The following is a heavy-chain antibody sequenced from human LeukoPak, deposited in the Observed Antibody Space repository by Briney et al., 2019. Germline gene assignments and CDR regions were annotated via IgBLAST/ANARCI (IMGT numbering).Heavy chain of an antibody. CDR2: MNKDGSEK. V-gene: IGHV3-7*03. J-gene: IGHJ6*02. D-gene: IGHD2-8*01. Sequence: GGSLRLSCAASGFILSNHWMTWVRQAPGKGPEWVANMNKDGSEKYYVDSVRGRFTISRDTAKNSLYLQMNNLRAEDTALYYCARNNDMDVWGQGTTVTVSS. CDR3: ARNNDMDV. CDR1: GFILSNHW.